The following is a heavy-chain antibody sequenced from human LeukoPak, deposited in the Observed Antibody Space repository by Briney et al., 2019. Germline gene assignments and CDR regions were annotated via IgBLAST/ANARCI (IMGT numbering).Heavy chain of an antibody. Sequence: ASVKVSCKASGYTFTGYYMHWVRQAPGQGLEWMGWINPNSGGTNYAQKFQGRVTMTRDTSISTAYMELSRLRSDDTAVYYCARVRIAVVGRFDYWGQGTLVTVSS. J-gene: IGHJ4*02. CDR2: INPNSGGT. CDR3: ARVRIAVVGRFDY. D-gene: IGHD6-19*01. V-gene: IGHV1-2*02. CDR1: GYTFTGYY.